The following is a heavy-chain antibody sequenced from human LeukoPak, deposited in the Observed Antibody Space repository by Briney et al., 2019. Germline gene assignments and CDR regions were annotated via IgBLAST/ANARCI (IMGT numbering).Heavy chain of an antibody. V-gene: IGHV3-21*04. Sequence: AGSLTLSCAASGCTFSSYSMNWVRQAPGKGLEWVSSISSSSSYIYYADSVKGRFTISRDNAKNSLYLQMNSLRAEATAVYYCARDGYDSSGYYLDDYWGEGSLVTVSS. CDR2: ISSSSSYI. J-gene: IGHJ4*02. CDR1: GCTFSSYS. D-gene: IGHD3-22*01. CDR3: ARDGYDSSGYYLDDY.